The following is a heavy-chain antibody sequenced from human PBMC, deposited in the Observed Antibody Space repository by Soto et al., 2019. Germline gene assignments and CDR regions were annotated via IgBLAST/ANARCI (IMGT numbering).Heavy chain of an antibody. J-gene: IGHJ3*02. CDR3: ARDRGFCSGGSCVGPLGAFDI. CDR1: GGSINNYY. V-gene: IGHV4-59*01. D-gene: IGHD2-15*01. CDR2: IYYSGST. Sequence: PSETLSLTCTVSGGSINNYYWSWIRQPPGKGLEWIGYIYYSGSTNYNPSLKSRVTISVDTSKNQFSLKLSSVTAADTAVYYCARDRGFCSGGSCVGPLGAFDIWGQGTMVTVSS.